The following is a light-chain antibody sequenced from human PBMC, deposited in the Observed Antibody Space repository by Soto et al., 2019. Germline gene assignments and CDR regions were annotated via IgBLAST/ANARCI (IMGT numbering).Light chain of an antibody. J-gene: IGKJ1*01. CDR1: QSISTY. CDR2: GAS. Sequence: DIQMTQSPSSLSASVGDRVTITCRASQSISTYLNWYQQKPGKAPNLLIYGASDLQSGVPSRFSGSGSGTDFTLTISSLQPQDFATYYCQQSYSSSPETFGQGTKVEIK. CDR3: QQSYSSSPET. V-gene: IGKV1-39*01.